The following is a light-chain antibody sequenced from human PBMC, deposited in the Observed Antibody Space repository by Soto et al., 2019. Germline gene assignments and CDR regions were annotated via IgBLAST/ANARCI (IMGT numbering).Light chain of an antibody. CDR3: QQYDTSAIT. Sequence: PGERVTLSCRASQSVSSSYLTWYQQKPGQAPRLXISGASSRATGIPDRFSGSGSGTNFTLTISRLEPEDFALYYCQQYDTSAITFGQGTRLEIK. J-gene: IGKJ5*01. CDR1: QSVSSSY. CDR2: GAS. V-gene: IGKV3-20*01.